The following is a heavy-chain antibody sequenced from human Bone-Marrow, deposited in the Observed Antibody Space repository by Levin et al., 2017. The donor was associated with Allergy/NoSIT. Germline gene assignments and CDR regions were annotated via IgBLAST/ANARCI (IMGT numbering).Heavy chain of an antibody. J-gene: IGHJ4*02. CDR3: ARDRYDFWSGYYLDY. Sequence: GGSLRLSCVVSGFTISNNYMSWVRQASGKGLEWVAVIYSFGSTNYADSVKGRFTISRANSENTLYLQMNSLRVEDTAVYYCARDRYDFWSGYYLDYWGLGTLVIVSS. D-gene: IGHD3-3*01. CDR1: GFTISNNY. V-gene: IGHV3-66*01. CDR2: IYSFGST.